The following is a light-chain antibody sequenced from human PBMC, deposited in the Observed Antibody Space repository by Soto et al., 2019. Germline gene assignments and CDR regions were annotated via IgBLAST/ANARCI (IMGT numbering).Light chain of an antibody. Sequence: EIVMTQSPATLSVSPGERATLSCRASQSVSSYLAWYQQKPGQAPRLLIYDASNRATGIPARFSGSGSGTEFTLTTSSLRSEDFAVYYCQQYNNWPPWTFGQGTKLDIK. V-gene: IGKV3D-15*01. J-gene: IGKJ1*01. CDR1: QSVSSY. CDR3: QQYNNWPPWT. CDR2: DAS.